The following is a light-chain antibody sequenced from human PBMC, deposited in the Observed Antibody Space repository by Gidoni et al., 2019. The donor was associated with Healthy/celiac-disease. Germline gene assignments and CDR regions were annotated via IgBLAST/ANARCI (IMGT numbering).Light chain of an antibody. CDR1: QSISSY. V-gene: IGKV1-39*01. CDR2: AAS. J-gene: IGKJ1*01. Sequence: DIQMTHSPSSRSASVGDRVTITCRASQSISSYLNWYQQKPGKAPKLLIYAASSLQSGVPSRFSGSGSGTDFTLTISSLQPEDFATYYCQQSYSTPRTFGQXTKVEIK. CDR3: QQSYSTPRT.